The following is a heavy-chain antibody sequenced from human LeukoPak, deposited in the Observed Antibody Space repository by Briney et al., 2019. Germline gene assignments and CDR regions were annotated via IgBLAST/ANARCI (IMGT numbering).Heavy chain of an antibody. Sequence: GGSLRLSCTASGFTFSSYEMNWVRQAPGKGLEWVSYISSSGSTIYYADSVKGRFTISRDNAKNSLYLQMNSLRAEDTAVYYCARGAGIAAALAFDPWGQGTLVTVSS. CDR2: ISSSGSTI. CDR1: GFTFSSYE. D-gene: IGHD6-13*01. V-gene: IGHV3-48*03. CDR3: ARGAGIAAALAFDP. J-gene: IGHJ5*02.